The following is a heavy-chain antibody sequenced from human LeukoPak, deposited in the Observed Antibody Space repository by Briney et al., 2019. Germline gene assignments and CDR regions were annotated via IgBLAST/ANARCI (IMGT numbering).Heavy chain of an antibody. D-gene: IGHD6-13*01. CDR1: GGTFSSYA. CDR3: ARGGRVAAAGEIKFDY. CDR2: IIPIFGTA. Sequence: SVKVSCKASGGTFSSYAISWVRQAPGQGLEWMGGIIPIFGTANYAQKFQGRVTITADKSTSTAYMELSSLRSEDTAVYYCARGGRVAAAGEIKFDYWGQGTLVTVSS. V-gene: IGHV1-69*06. J-gene: IGHJ4*02.